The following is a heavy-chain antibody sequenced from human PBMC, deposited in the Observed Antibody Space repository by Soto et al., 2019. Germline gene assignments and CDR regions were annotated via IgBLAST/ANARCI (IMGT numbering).Heavy chain of an antibody. CDR1: GGSISSSSYY. V-gene: IGHV4-39*02. J-gene: IGHJ5*02. D-gene: IGHD6-13*01. Sequence: SETLSLTCTVSGGSISSSSYYWGWIRQPPGKGLEWIGSIYYSGSTYYNPSLKSRVTISVDTSRIHFSLKLISVTAADTAVYYCARESSSSWYGGYNWFDPWGQGTLVTVSS. CDR3: ARESSSSWYGGYNWFDP. CDR2: IYYSGST.